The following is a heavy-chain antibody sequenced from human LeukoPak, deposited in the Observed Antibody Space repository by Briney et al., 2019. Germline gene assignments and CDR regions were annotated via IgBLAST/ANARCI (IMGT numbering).Heavy chain of an antibody. Sequence: SETLSLTCTVSGVSINTYYWSWIRQPPGKGLEWIGHIFYRGSTNHNPSLKSRVTISLGTSNNQFSLKLSFVTTADTAVYFCVRGPTRYYFDYWGQGTLVTVSS. J-gene: IGHJ4*02. V-gene: IGHV4-59*01. CDR1: GVSINTYY. CDR2: IFYRGST. D-gene: IGHD1-1*01. CDR3: VRGPTRYYFDY.